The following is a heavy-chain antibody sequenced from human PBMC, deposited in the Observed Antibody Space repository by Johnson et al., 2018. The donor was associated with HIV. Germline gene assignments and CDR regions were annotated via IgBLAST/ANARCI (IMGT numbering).Heavy chain of an antibody. CDR3: ASLMGSSAGKAFDI. V-gene: IGHV3-7*05. J-gene: IGHJ3*02. D-gene: IGHD6-6*01. Sequence: VQLVESGGGLVQPGGSVRLSCAASGYTFSSYWMSWVRKVPGKGLEWVANIKHDGSEKYYVDYVKDRFTISRDNAKNSLYLQMKSMRAEYTAVYYCASLMGSSAGKAFDIWGQGTMVTDSS. CDR1: GYTFSSYW. CDR2: IKHDGSEK.